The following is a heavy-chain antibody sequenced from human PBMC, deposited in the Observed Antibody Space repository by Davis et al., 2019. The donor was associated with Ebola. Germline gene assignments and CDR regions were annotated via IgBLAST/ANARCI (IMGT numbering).Heavy chain of an antibody. J-gene: IGHJ2*01. CDR1: GFTFSSYG. D-gene: IGHD4-17*01. Sequence: GESLKISCAASGFTFSSYGMHWVRQAPGKGLEWVAVISYDGSNKYYADSVKGRFTISRDNSKNTLYLQMNSLRAEDTAVYYCASDAVTTINWYFDLWGRGTLVTVSS. CDR2: ISYDGSNK. V-gene: IGHV3-30*03. CDR3: ASDAVTTINWYFDL.